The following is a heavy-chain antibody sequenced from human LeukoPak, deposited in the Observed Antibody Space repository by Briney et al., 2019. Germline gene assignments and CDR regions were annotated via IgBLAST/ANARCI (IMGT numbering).Heavy chain of an antibody. CDR1: GYTLTELS. CDR2: INPNSGGT. V-gene: IGHV1-2*02. D-gene: IGHD3-10*01. J-gene: IGHJ4*02. Sequence: ASVKVSCKVSGYTLTELSMHWVRQAPGQGLEWMGWINPNSGGTNYAQKFQGRVTMTRDTSISTAYMELSRLRSDDTAVYYCARPGPLVPITMVRGDSFDYWGQGTLVTVSS. CDR3: ARPGPLVPITMVRGDSFDY.